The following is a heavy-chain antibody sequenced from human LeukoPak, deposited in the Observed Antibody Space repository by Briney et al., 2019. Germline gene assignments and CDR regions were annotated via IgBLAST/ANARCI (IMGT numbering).Heavy chain of an antibody. CDR3: APIAAARDDSLARENWFDP. Sequence: SETLSLTCTVSGGSISSSSYYWGWIRQPPGKGLEWIGSIYYSGSTYYNPSLKSRVTISVDTSKNQFSLKLSSVTAADTAVYYCAPIAAARDDSLARENWFDPWGQGTLVTVSS. V-gene: IGHV4-39*01. CDR1: GGSISSSSYY. D-gene: IGHD6-13*01. J-gene: IGHJ5*02. CDR2: IYYSGST.